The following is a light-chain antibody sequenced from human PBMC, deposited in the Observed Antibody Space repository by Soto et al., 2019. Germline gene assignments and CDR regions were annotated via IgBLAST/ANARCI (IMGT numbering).Light chain of an antibody. CDR1: QSLLYTSDNRNY. CDR3: QQYYSLYT. CDR2: WAS. V-gene: IGKV4-1*01. J-gene: IGKJ2*01. Sequence: IAMIQSPESLAVSLGERATFNCKSSQSLLYTSDNRNYLAWYQKTSGQPPKLLIHWASTREFGVPVRCSGGGSGTDFTLTSRNVQAEDVAVYYCQQYYSLYTFGQGTKLEI.